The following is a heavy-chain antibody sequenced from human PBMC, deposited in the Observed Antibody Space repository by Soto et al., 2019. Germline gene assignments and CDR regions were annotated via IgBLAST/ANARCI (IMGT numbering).Heavy chain of an antibody. CDR3: ARRVGYSYGFDYYYGMDV. Sequence: GASVKVSCKASGGTLSSYAISWVRQAPGQGLEWMGGIIPIFGTANYAQKFQGRVTITADKSTSTAYMELSSLRSEDTAVYYCARRVGYSYGFDYYYGMDVWGQGTTVTVSS. CDR2: IIPIFGTA. CDR1: GGTLSSYA. V-gene: IGHV1-69*06. J-gene: IGHJ6*02. D-gene: IGHD5-18*01.